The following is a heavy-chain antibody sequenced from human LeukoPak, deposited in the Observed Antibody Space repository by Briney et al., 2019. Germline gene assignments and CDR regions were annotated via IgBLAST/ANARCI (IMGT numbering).Heavy chain of an antibody. CDR3: ASGNVAGAAIGMGYYGMDV. Sequence: HAGGSLRLSCAASGFTFNSFWMHWVRQVPGKGLMWVSRISSDGSITSYADSVKGRFTISRDNAKRRVSLQMNSLRAEDTAVYYCASGNVAGAAIGMGYYGMDVWGQGTTVTVSS. CDR2: ISSDGSIT. J-gene: IGHJ6*02. CDR1: GFTFNSFW. D-gene: IGHD6-13*01. V-gene: IGHV3-74*01.